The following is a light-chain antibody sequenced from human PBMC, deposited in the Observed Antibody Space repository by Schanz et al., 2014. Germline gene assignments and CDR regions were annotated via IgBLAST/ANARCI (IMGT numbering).Light chain of an antibody. CDR3: SSYTSRSTVV. CDR2: DVS. CDR1: SSDVGGYDY. V-gene: IGLV2-14*01. J-gene: IGLJ2*01. Sequence: QSALTQPASVSGSPGQSITISCTGTSSDVGGYDYVSWYQQHPGKAPELIIYDVSNRPSGVSNRFSGSKSGNTASLTISGLQAEDEADYYCSSYTSRSTVVFGGGTKLTVL.